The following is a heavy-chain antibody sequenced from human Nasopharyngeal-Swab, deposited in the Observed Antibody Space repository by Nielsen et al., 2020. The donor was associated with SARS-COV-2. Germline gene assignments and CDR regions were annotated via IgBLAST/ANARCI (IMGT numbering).Heavy chain of an antibody. J-gene: IGHJ4*02. Sequence: GESLKISCAASGFTFSSFEMNWVRQAPGKGLEWVSYISGSGSTIYYADSVRGRFTISRDNAMNSLYLQMNSLRAVDTAVYYCARGDDSSGFSITLDYWGQGTLVTVSS. CDR3: ARGDDSSGFSITLDY. D-gene: IGHD3-22*01. CDR2: ISGSGSTI. V-gene: IGHV3-48*03. CDR1: GFTFSSFE.